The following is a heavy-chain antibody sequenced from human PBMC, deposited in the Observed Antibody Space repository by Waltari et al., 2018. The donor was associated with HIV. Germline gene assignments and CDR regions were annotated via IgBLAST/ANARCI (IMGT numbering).Heavy chain of an antibody. V-gene: IGHV1-8*01. D-gene: IGHD6-19*01. CDR3: ARGHWYNSGKGAFQH. Sequence: QVQLVQSGAAVKKTGASVKVSCKASRYTFTSYDINWVRQATGQGLEWIGWMNPNSGNTDYEQKFQGRVTMTRNTSISTAYMELSSLRSEDTAVYYCARGHWYNSGKGAFQHWCQGTLVTVSS. CDR2: MNPNSGNT. CDR1: RYTFTSYD. J-gene: IGHJ1*01.